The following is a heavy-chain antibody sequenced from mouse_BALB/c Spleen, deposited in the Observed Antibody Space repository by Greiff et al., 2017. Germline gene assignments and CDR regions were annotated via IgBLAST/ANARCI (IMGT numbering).Heavy chain of an antibody. CDR2: INPSNGGT. Sequence: QVQLQQPGAELVKPGASVKLSCKASGYTFTSYYMYWVKQRPGQGLEWIGGINPSNGGTNFNEKFKSKATLTVDKSSSTAYMQLSSLTSEDSAVYDCTRAGGNYVGAHYYAMDYWGQGTSVTVSS. V-gene: IGHV1S81*02. J-gene: IGHJ4*01. CDR1: GYTFTSYY. CDR3: TRAGGNYVGAHYYAMDY. D-gene: IGHD2-1*01.